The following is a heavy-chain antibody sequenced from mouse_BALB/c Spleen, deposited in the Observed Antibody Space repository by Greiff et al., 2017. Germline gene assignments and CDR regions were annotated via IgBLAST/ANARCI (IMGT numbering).Heavy chain of an antibody. CDR2: ISSGSSTI. Sequence: DVQLVESGGGLVQPGGSRKLSCAASGFTFSSFGMHWVRQAPEKGLEWVAYISSGSSTIYYADTVKGRFTISRDNPKNTLFLQMTSLRSEDTAMYYCARSPIYDGLYYAMDYWGQGTSVTVSS. CDR1: GFTFSSFG. V-gene: IGHV5-17*02. J-gene: IGHJ4*01. D-gene: IGHD2-3*01. CDR3: ARSPIYDGLYYAMDY.